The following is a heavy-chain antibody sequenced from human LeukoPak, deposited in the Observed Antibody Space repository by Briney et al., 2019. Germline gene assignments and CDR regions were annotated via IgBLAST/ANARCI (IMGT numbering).Heavy chain of an antibody. V-gene: IGHV3-33*01. CDR3: ASYVLGDAFDI. J-gene: IGHJ3*02. Sequence: GRSLRLSCAASGFTLSSYGMHWVRQAPGKGLEWVAVIWYDGSNKYYADSVKGRFTISRDNSKNTLYLQMNSLRAEDTAVYYCASYVLGDAFDIWGQGTMVTVSS. CDR2: IWYDGSNK. D-gene: IGHD3-3*02. CDR1: GFTLSSYG.